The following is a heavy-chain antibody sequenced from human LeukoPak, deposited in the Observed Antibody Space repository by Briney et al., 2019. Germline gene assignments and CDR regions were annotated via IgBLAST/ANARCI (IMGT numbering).Heavy chain of an antibody. CDR2: IFYTGST. V-gene: IGHV4-59*01. CDR3: ARGGGYNTFDY. Sequence: SXXLSLTCTVSGGSISGYYWSWIRQPPGKGLEWIGFIFYTGSTNYNPSLKRRVTISVDTSKNQFSLRLSYVPAADTAVYSCARGGGYNTFDYWGQGTLVTVSS. J-gene: IGHJ4*02. CDR1: GGSISGYY. D-gene: IGHD5-24*01.